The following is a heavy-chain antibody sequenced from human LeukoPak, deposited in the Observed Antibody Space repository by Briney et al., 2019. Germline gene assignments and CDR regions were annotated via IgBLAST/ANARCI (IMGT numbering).Heavy chain of an antibody. D-gene: IGHD6-13*01. CDR1: GFTFTSSA. V-gene: IGHV1-58*01. CDR2: IVVGSGNT. CDR3: AKPDSSSWYGRGFDY. J-gene: IGHJ4*02. Sequence: GTSVKVSCKASGFTFTSSAVQWVRQARGQRLEWIGWIVVGSGNTNYAQKFQERVTMTGDTSTSTVYMELSSLKSEDTAVYYCAKPDSSSWYGRGFDYWGQGTLVTVSS.